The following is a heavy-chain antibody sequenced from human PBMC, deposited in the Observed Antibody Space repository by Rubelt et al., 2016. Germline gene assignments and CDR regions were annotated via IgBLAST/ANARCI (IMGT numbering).Heavy chain of an antibody. Sequence: QVQLVQSGAEVKKPGSSVKVSCKASGGTFSSYAISWVRQAPGQGLEWMGRIIPILGIANYAQKFQGRVTITADKSTSTADMELSSLGSEDTAVYYCAGRLPGYYYGMDVWGQGTTVTVSS. CDR1: GGTFSSYA. CDR2: IIPILGIA. CDR3: AGRLPGYYYGMDV. J-gene: IGHJ6*02. V-gene: IGHV1-69*04.